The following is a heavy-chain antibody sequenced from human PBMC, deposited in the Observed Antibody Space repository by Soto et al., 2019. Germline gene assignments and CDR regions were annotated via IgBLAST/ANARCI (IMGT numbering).Heavy chain of an antibody. CDR3: AREREARSSGYRSSDY. J-gene: IGHJ4*02. V-gene: IGHV1-69*13. CDR1: GGAFSSYA. CDR2: IIPIFGTA. Sequence: GASVTVSWTACGGAFSSYAISWVRQAPGQGLEWMGGIIPIFGTANYAQKFQGRVTITADESTSTAYMELSSLRSEDTAVYYCAREREARSSGYRSSDYWGQGTLVTVSS. D-gene: IGHD3-22*01.